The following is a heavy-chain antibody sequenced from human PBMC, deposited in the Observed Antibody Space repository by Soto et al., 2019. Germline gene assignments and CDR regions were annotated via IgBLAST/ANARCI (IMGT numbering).Heavy chain of an antibody. CDR3: ARALPLIAAAGTGFYYGMDV. CDR1: GGSISSSSYY. V-gene: IGHV4-39*07. Sequence: SETLSLTCTVSGGSISSSSYYWGWIRQPPGKGLEWIGSIYYSGSTYYNPSLKSRVTISVDTSKNQFSLKLSSVTAADTAVYYCARALPLIAAAGTGFYYGMDVWGQGTTVTVSS. J-gene: IGHJ6*02. D-gene: IGHD6-13*01. CDR2: IYYSGST.